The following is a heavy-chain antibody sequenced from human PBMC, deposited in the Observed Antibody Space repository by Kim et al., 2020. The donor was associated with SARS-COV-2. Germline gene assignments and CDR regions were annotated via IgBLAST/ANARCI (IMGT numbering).Heavy chain of an antibody. CDR3: ARVSNNWGSGHSYYMDV. J-gene: IGHJ6*03. V-gene: IGHV1-46*01. CDR2: INPSGGST. Sequence: ASVKVSCKASRYTFTSYYMHWVRQAPGQGLEWMGIINPSGGSTSYAQKFQGRVTMTRDTSASTVYMELSSLRSEDTAVYYCARVSNNWGSGHSYYMDVWGKGTTVTVSS. D-gene: IGHD7-27*01. CDR1: RYTFTSYY.